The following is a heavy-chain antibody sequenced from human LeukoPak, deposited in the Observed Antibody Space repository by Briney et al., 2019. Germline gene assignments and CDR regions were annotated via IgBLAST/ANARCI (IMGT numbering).Heavy chain of an antibody. J-gene: IGHJ4*02. V-gene: IGHV5-51*01. Sequence: GPSLKFSSKGSGSSFTSYWIGWVRPMPGKGLEWMGIIYPGDSDTRYSPSFQGQVTISADKSISTAYLQWSSLKASDTAMYYCARRVSYCGGDCFFDYWGQGTLVTVSS. CDR2: IYPGDSDT. CDR1: GSSFTSYW. CDR3: ARRVSYCGGDCFFDY. D-gene: IGHD2-21*01.